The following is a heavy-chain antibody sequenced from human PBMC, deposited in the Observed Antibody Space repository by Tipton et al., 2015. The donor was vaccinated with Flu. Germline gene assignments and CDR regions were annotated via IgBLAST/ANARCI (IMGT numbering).Heavy chain of an antibody. D-gene: IGHD1-26*01. J-gene: IGHJ6*03. V-gene: IGHV3-21*04. CDR1: GFTFSSYT. CDR2: ISSTSDYI. CDR3: AKTAGAGHMDA. Sequence: SLRLSCAASGFTFSSYTMNWIRQAPGKGLEWISSISSTSDYIYYGDSVKGRFTISRDNAKSSLFLQMNSLRAEDTAVYYCAKTAGAGHMDAWGKGTTVTVSS.